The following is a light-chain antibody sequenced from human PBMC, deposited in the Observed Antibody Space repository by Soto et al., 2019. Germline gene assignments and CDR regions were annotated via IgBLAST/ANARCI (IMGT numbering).Light chain of an antibody. CDR2: GAS. CDR3: QQYGSSPYT. V-gene: IGKV3-20*01. J-gene: IGKJ5*01. Sequence: EIVLTQSPGTLSLSPGERATLSCRASQSVSSTYLICYQQKPGQAPRLLIYGASSRATGVPDRFSGGGSGTDFTLTISRLEPEDFAVYYCQQYGSSPYTFGQGTRLEIK. CDR1: QSVSSTY.